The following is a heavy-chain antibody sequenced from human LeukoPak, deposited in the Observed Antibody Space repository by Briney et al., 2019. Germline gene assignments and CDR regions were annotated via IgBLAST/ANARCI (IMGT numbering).Heavy chain of an antibody. CDR1: GYTFTSYD. Sequence: ASVKVSCKASGYTFTSYDINWVRQATGQGLEWMGWMNPNSGNTGYAQKFQGRVTMTRNTSISTAYMELRSLRSDDTAVYYCARCLYDYGDYVDYWGQGTLVTVSS. V-gene: IGHV1-8*01. CDR3: ARCLYDYGDYVDY. J-gene: IGHJ4*02. D-gene: IGHD4-17*01. CDR2: MNPNSGNT.